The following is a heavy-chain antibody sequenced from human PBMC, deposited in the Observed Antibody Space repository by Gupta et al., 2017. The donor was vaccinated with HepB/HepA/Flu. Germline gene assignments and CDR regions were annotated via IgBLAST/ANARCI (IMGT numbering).Heavy chain of an antibody. CDR2: IYSSGST. D-gene: IGHD3-10*01. Sequence: QVQLQESGPGLVKPSETLSLTCTVSGCSIGTHYWSWIRQPPGKGLEWVGFIYSSGSTEYNPSLRGRATILVDTFKNQLSLNVDSVTAADTAVYYCARGSFTLVRGSFEYWGQGTLVTVSS. J-gene: IGHJ4*02. V-gene: IGHV4-59*11. CDR3: ARGSFTLVRGSFEY. CDR1: GCSIGTHY.